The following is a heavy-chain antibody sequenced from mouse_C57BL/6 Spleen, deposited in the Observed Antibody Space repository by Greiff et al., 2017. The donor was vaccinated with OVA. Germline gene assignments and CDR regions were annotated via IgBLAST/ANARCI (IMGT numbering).Heavy chain of an antibody. V-gene: IGHV1-64*01. CDR3: ARFDYYGSSVYYFDY. CDR1: GYTFTSYW. Sequence: VQLQQPGAELVKPGASVKLSCKASGYTFTSYWMHWVKQRPGQGLEWIGMIHPNSGSTNYNEKFKSKATLTVDKSSSTAYMQLSSLTSEDSAVYYCARFDYYGSSVYYFDYWGQGTTLTVSS. CDR2: IHPNSGST. D-gene: IGHD1-1*01. J-gene: IGHJ2*01.